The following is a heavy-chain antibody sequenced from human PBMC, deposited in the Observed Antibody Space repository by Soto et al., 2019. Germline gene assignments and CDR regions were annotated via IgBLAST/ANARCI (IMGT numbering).Heavy chain of an antibody. Sequence: GGSLRLSCAASGFTFSSYGMHWVRQAPGKGLEWVAVIWYDGSNKYYADSVKGRFTISRDNSKNTLYLQMNSLRAEDTAVYYCSRSGALRHYYGMDVWGQGTTVTVSS. CDR3: SRSGALRHYYGMDV. CDR1: GFTFSSYG. V-gene: IGHV3-33*01. D-gene: IGHD4-17*01. J-gene: IGHJ6*02. CDR2: IWYDGSNK.